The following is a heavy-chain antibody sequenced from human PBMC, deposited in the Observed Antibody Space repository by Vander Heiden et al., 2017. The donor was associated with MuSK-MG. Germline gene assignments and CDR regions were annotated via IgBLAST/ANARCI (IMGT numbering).Heavy chain of an antibody. CDR3: ARLRGYCSGGSCYSNKYFQH. D-gene: IGHD2-15*01. Sequence: QLQLQESGPGLVKPSETLSLTCTVSGGSISSRSYYWGWIRQPPGTGLEWIGSIYYSGSTYYNPSLKSRVTISVETSKNQCSLKLSSVTAADTAVYYCARLRGYCSGGSCYSNKYFQHWGQGTLVAVSS. CDR2: IYYSGST. V-gene: IGHV4-39*01. CDR1: GGSISSRSYY. J-gene: IGHJ1*01.